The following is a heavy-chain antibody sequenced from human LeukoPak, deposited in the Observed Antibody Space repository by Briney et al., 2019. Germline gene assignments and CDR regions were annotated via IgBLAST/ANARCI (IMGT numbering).Heavy chain of an antibody. CDR1: GGSISSYY. Sequence: SETLSLTCTVSGGSISSYYWSWIRQPPGEGLEWIGYIYYSGSTNYNPSLKSRVTISVDTSKNQFSLKLSSVTAADTAVYYCARGITMVRGRWYYYMDVWGKGTTVTISS. CDR2: IYYSGST. D-gene: IGHD3-10*01. J-gene: IGHJ6*03. V-gene: IGHV4-59*01. CDR3: ARGITMVRGRWYYYMDV.